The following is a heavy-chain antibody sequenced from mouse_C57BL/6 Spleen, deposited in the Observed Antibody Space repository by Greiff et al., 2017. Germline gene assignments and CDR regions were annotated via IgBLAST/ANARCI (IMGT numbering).Heavy chain of an antibody. J-gene: IGHJ1*03. CDR1: GFTFTDYY. V-gene: IGHV7-3*01. CDR3: ARYYYYGSRYVDV. CDR2: IRNKANGYTT. Sequence: EVKLVESGGGLVQPGGSLSLSCAASGFTFTDYYMSWVRQPPGKALEWLGFIRNKANGYTTEYSASVKGRFTISRDNSQSILYLQMNALRAEDSATYYCARYYYYGSRYVDVWGTGTTVTVAS. D-gene: IGHD1-1*01.